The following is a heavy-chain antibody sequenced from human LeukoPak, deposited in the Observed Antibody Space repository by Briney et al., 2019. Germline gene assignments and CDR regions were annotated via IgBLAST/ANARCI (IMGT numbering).Heavy chain of an antibody. CDR1: GHTFTSYG. J-gene: IGHJ5*02. Sequence: ASVKVSCKASGHTFTSYGISWVRQAPGQGLEWMGWISAYNGNANYAQKLQGRVTMTTDTSTSAAYMELRSLRSDDTAVYYCARDFYPRIAAGQNWFDPWGQGTLVTVSS. V-gene: IGHV1-18*01. D-gene: IGHD6-13*01. CDR3: ARDFYPRIAAGQNWFDP. CDR2: ISAYNGNA.